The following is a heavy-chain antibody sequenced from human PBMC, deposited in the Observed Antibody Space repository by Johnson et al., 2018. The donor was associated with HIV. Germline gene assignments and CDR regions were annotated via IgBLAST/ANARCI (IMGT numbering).Heavy chain of an antibody. J-gene: IGHJ3*01. V-gene: IGHV3-66*02. CDR1: GITVGTNY. D-gene: IGHD3-9*01. Sequence: MLLVESGGGLVQPGGSLRLSCAASGITVGTNYMSWVRQAPGKGLEWVSVIFSVGDVYYADSVKGRFTISRDNSKNMVYLQMNSLRPEDTAVYYCARDGRELVTRGSFEVWGQGTVVTVSS. CDR2: IFSVGDV. CDR3: ARDGRELVTRGSFEV.